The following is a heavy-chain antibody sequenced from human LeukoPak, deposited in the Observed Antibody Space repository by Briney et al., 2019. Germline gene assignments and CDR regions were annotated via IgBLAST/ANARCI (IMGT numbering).Heavy chain of an antibody. CDR3: AKDLCSSASCYVFDY. J-gene: IGHJ4*02. D-gene: IGHD2-2*01. CDR2: VSFDGGNK. Sequence: GGSLRLSCAASGFTFSSYWMHWVRQAPGKGLEWVAVVSFDGGNKDYADSVKGRFTISRDNSKNTLYLQMNSLRAEDTAVYYCAKDLCSSASCYVFDYWGQGTLVTVSS. V-gene: IGHV3-30*18. CDR1: GFTFSSYW.